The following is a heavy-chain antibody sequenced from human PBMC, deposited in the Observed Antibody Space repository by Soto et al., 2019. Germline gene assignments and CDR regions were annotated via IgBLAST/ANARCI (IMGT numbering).Heavy chain of an antibody. CDR1: GGSISSGGYY. CDR3: ARLARSSGRRHYYYYGMDV. J-gene: IGHJ6*02. CDR2: IYYSGST. D-gene: IGHD6-25*01. V-gene: IGHV4-31*03. Sequence: SETLSLTCTVSGGSISSGGYYWSWIRQYPGKGLEWIGYIYYSGSTYYNPSLKSRVTISVDTSKNQFSLKLSSVTAADTAVYYCARLARSSGRRHYYYYGMDVWGQGTTVTVSS.